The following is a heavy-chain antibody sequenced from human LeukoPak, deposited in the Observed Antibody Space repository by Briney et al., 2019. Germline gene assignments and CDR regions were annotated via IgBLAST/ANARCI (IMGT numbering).Heavy chain of an antibody. D-gene: IGHD3-3*01. Sequence: SETLSLTCTVSGGSISSYYWSWVRQPAGEGLEWIGRIYTSGSTNYNPSLKSRVTMSVDTSKDQFSLKLSSVTAADTAVYYRARDHGPAYYDFWSGYSTANGMDVWGQGTTVTVSS. J-gene: IGHJ6*02. CDR2: IYTSGST. CDR3: ARDHGPAYYDFWSGYSTANGMDV. CDR1: GGSISSYY. V-gene: IGHV4-4*07.